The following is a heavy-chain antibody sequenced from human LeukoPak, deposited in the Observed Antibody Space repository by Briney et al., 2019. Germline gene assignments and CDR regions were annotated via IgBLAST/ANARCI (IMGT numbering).Heavy chain of an antibody. CDR3: ARRATPGGYFDY. Sequence: PSETLSLTCTVSGGSINSGGFYWSWIRQPPGKGLEWIGYIYQSGSAYYNPSLNSRVTTLADRSKNQFSLKLSSVTAADTAVYYCARRATPGGYFDYWGQGIMVTVSS. D-gene: IGHD5-12*01. CDR2: IYQSGSA. J-gene: IGHJ4*02. V-gene: IGHV4-30-2*01. CDR1: GGSINSGGFY.